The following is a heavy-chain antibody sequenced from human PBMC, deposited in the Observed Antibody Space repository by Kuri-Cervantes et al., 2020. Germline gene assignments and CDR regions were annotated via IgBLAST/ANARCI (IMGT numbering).Heavy chain of an antibody. J-gene: IGHJ4*02. Sequence: SETLSLTCAVYGGSFSGYYWSWIRQPPGKGLEWIGEIYHSGNTNYNPSLTSRVTISVDKSKNQFYLKLTSVTAADTAVYYCARSPGIAAAGNKDWGQGTLVTVSS. CDR2: IYHSGNT. D-gene: IGHD6-13*01. CDR1: GGSFSGYY. V-gene: IGHV4-34*01. CDR3: ARSPGIAAAGNKD.